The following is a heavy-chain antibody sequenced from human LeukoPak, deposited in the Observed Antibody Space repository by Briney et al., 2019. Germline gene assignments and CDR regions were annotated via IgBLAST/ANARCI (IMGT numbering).Heavy chain of an antibody. Sequence: SETLSLTCTVSGGSISSGGYHWSWIRQPPGKGLEWIGEINHSGSTKYNPSLKSRVMISVDTSKNQFSLKLNSVTAADTAVYYCARPGTAMTYYYYYAMDVWGQGTTVTVSS. CDR3: ARPGTAMTYYYYYAMDV. V-gene: IGHV4-61*08. CDR2: INHSGST. CDR1: GGSISSGGYH. J-gene: IGHJ6*02. D-gene: IGHD2-2*01.